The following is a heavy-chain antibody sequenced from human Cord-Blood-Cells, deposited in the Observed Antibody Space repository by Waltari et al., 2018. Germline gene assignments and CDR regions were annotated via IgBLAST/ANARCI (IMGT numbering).Heavy chain of an antibody. J-gene: IGHJ4*02. CDR2: IIPIFGTA. CDR1: GGTFSSYV. Sequence: QLVQSGAEVKKPGSSVKVSCKASGGTFSSYVSCWVRQAPGQGLEWMGGIIPIFGTANYAQKFQGRVTITADESSSTAYMELSSLRSEDTAVYYCARSYYYDSSGYYGYWGQGTLVTVSS. D-gene: IGHD3-22*01. CDR3: ARSYYYDSSGYYGY. V-gene: IGHV1-69*01.